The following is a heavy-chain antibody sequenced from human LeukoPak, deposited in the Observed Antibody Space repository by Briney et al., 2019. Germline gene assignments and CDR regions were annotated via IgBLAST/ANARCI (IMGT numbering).Heavy chain of an antibody. D-gene: IGHD6-19*01. Sequence: SETLSLTCTVSGGSISSYYWSWLRQPPGKGLEWIGYIYYSGSTNYNPSLKSRVTISVDTSKNQFSLKLSSVTAADTAVYYCARVGEDSSGWYADYWGQGTLVTVSS. CDR3: ARVGEDSSGWYADY. CDR2: IYYSGST. CDR1: GGSISSYY. V-gene: IGHV4-59*01. J-gene: IGHJ4*02.